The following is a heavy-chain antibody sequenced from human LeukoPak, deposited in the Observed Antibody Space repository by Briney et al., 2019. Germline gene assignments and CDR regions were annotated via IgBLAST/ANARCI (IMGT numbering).Heavy chain of an antibody. D-gene: IGHD6-13*01. J-gene: IGHJ5*02. CDR2: TYYGSKWYN. V-gene: IGHV6-1*01. Sequence: SQTLSLTCAISGDNVSNNRAAWNWIRQSPSRGLEWLGRTYYGSKWYNDYAVSVKSRITINPDTSKNQFSLKLSSVTAADTAVYYCAREEEQSYSSSWYRTWGQGTLVTVSS. CDR3: AREEEQSYSSSWYRT. CDR1: GDNVSNNRAA.